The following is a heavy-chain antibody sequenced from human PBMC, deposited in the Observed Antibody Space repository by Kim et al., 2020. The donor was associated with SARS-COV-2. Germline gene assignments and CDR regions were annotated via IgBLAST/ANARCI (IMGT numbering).Heavy chain of an antibody. V-gene: IGHV4-39*01. D-gene: IGHD3-10*01. J-gene: IGHJ5*02. CDR3: ARPRFGELFPGCCDP. Sequence: SETLSLTCTVSGGTITSISFYWGWIRQTPGEKMEWIGSMYHTGSSYYNPSLKSRVTISVDTTKTQFFLNVRSVTDADTTLYYCARPRFGELFPGCCDPWG. CDR1: GGTITSISFY. CDR2: MYHTGSS.